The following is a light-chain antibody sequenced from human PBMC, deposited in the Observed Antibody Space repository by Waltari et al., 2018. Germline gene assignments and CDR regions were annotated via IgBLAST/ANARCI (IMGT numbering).Light chain of an antibody. CDR1: NSDIGLYNY. Sequence: QSALTQPPSASGSPGESVTISCTGTNSDIGLYNYVSWYQQHPGKAPKRMIYEVTKRPSGVPDRFSGSKSGNTASLTVSGLQTDDEADYFCSSFAGSNNVFGSGTKVTVL. V-gene: IGLV2-8*01. CDR2: EVT. CDR3: SSFAGSNNV. J-gene: IGLJ1*01.